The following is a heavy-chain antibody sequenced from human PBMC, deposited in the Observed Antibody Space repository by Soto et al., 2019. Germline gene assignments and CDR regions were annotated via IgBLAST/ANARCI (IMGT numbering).Heavy chain of an antibody. CDR1: GYTFTSYY. Sequence: ASVKVSCKASGYTFTSYYMHWVRQAPGQGLEWMGIINPSGGSTNYAQKLQGRVTMTTDTSTSTAYMELRSLRSDDTAVYYCARASGSSYWFDPWGQGTLVTVSS. J-gene: IGHJ5*02. V-gene: IGHV1-46*01. CDR3: ARASGSSYWFDP. D-gene: IGHD1-26*01. CDR2: INPSGGST.